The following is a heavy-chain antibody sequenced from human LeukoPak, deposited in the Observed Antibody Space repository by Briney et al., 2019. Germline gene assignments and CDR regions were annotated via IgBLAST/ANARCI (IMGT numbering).Heavy chain of an antibody. J-gene: IGHJ6*03. D-gene: IGHD2-2*01. CDR1: GGTFSSYA. Sequence: ASVKVSCKASGGTFSSYAISWVRQAPGQGLEWMGGIIPIFGTANYAQKSQGRVTITADESTSTAYMELSSLRSEDTAVYYCARGPKGIVVVPAAIKVPYYYYMDVWGKGTTVTVSS. V-gene: IGHV1-69*01. CDR2: IIPIFGTA. CDR3: ARGPKGIVVVPAAIKVPYYYYMDV.